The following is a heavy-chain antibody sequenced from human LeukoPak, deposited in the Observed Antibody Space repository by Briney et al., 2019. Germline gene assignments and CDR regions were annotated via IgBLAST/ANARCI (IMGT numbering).Heavy chain of an antibody. CDR1: GFTFSSYA. Sequence: GGSLRLSCAASGFTFSSYAMHWVRQAPGKGLEWVAVISYDGSNKYYADSVKGRFTISRDNSKNTLYLQMNSLRAEDTAVYYCAKVAGWWELLRECWFDPWGQGTLVTVSS. J-gene: IGHJ5*02. D-gene: IGHD1-26*01. CDR2: ISYDGSNK. CDR3: AKVAGWWELLRECWFDP. V-gene: IGHV3-30-3*01.